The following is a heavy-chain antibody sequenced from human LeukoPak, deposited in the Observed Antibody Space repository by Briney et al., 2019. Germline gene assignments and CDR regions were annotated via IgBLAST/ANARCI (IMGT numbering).Heavy chain of an antibody. V-gene: IGHV3-21*01. J-gene: IGHJ4*02. CDR2: ISSSSSYI. Sequence: GSLRLSCAASGFTFSSYSMNWVRQAPGKGLEWVSSISSSSSYIYYADSVKGRFTISRDNAKNSLYLQMNSLRAEDTAVYYCAWGVVPAAIGDYWGQGSLVTVSS. CDR1: GFTFSSYS. D-gene: IGHD2-2*02. CDR3: AWGVVPAAIGDY.